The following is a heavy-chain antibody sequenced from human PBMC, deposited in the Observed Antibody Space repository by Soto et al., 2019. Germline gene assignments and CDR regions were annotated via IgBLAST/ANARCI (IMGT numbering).Heavy chain of an antibody. CDR2: IFPADSDI. Sequence: PGESLKISCKASGYIFSTNWIAWVRHVPGKGLEWMGSIFPADSDIRYNPSFQGQVTISVDKSIDTAYLQWSSLKASDTGTFYCAKHNYFGSGSSFYYYRSDPWGQGTTVTVSS. CDR3: AKHNYFGSGSSFYYYRSDP. J-gene: IGHJ6*02. V-gene: IGHV5-51*01. CDR1: GYIFSTNW. D-gene: IGHD3-10*01.